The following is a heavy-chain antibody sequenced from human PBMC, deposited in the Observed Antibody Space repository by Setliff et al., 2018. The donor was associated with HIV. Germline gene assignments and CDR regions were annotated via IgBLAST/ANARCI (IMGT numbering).Heavy chain of an antibody. CDR1: GGTFSSYA. Sequence: ASVKVSCKASGGTFSSYAISWVRQAPGQGLEWMGGINAGNGKTKYSQKFQGRVTITRDTSASTADMEMSGLRSEDTADYYCARGIWSATTADYYLDVWGQGTTVTVSS. J-gene: IGHJ6*03. D-gene: IGHD3-3*01. CDR2: INAGNGKT. V-gene: IGHV1-3*01. CDR3: ARGIWSATTADYYLDV.